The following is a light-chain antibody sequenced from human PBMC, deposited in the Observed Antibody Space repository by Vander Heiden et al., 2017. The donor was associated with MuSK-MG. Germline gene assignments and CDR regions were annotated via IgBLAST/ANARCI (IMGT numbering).Light chain of an antibody. Sequence: SYVLTQSPSVSVAPARTARTTCGGNNIGSKSVHWYQRKPGQAPVLVVYDDSDRPAGIPERFSGSNSGNTATLTISRVEAGDEADYYCQVWDSSSDHVVFGGGTKLSVL. CDR2: DDS. V-gene: IGLV3-21*02. CDR3: QVWDSSSDHVV. J-gene: IGLJ2*01. CDR1: NIGSKS.